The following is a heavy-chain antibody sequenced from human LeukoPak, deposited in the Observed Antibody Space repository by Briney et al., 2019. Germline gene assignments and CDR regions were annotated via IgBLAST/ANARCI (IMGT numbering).Heavy chain of an antibody. V-gene: IGHV4-59*01. CDR1: GGSIGNYY. Sequence: PSETLSLTCTVSGGSIGNYYWSWIRLPPGKGLEWIGFIYYTGSTNYNPSLKSRVTISLDTSKNQSSLKLRSVTAADTAVYYCARCGYSYGTGYYSDYWGQGALVTVSS. CDR3: ARCGYSYGTGYYSDY. CDR2: IYYTGST. J-gene: IGHJ4*02. D-gene: IGHD5-18*01.